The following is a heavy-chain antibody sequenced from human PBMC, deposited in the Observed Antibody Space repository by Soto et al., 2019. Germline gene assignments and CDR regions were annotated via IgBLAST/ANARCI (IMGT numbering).Heavy chain of an antibody. V-gene: IGHV3-30*18. D-gene: IGHD5-12*01. J-gene: IGHJ6*02. CDR3: ANVDVGSYSMDV. Sequence: QVQLVESGGGVVQPGTSLRLSCAASGFTFSSYGMHWVRQAPGKGLEWVSVISYNGSNKYYADSVKGRFTISRDNSKNTLDLQMNSLRAEDTAVYYGANVDVGSYSMDVWGQGTTVTVSS. CDR1: GFTFSSYG. CDR2: ISYNGSNK.